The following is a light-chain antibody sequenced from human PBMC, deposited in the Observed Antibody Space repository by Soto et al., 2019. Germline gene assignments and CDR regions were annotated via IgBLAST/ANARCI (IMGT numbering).Light chain of an antibody. Sequence: DIVMTQTPDSLAVSLGDRATINCKSIQSVLYNSNNDSYLTWYQQKPGQSPRVLIYWASTRESGVPDRFSGSGSGTDFTLTISSLQAEDVAVYYCQQYYSIPWTFGQGTKVDIK. CDR3: QQYYSIPWT. CDR1: QSVLYNSNNDSY. CDR2: WAS. V-gene: IGKV4-1*01. J-gene: IGKJ1*01.